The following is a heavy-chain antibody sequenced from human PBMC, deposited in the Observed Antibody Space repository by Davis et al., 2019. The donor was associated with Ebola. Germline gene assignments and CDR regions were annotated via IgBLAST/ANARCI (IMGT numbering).Heavy chain of an antibody. V-gene: IGHV3-43*02. J-gene: IGHJ6*02. CDR2: ISGAGDYT. D-gene: IGHD6-13*01. Sequence: GESLKISCAASGFTFDQFAMHWVRQRPGKGLEWVSLISGAGDYTYYADSVKGRFTISRDNSNQSLYLQMNSLRSEDTALYFCARGPMPSWYADFYKYGMDVWGQGTTVTASS. CDR3: ARGPMPSWYADFYKYGMDV. CDR1: GFTFDQFA.